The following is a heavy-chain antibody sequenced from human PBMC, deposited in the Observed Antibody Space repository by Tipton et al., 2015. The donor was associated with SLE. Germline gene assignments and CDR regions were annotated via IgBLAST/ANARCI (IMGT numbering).Heavy chain of an antibody. CDR1: GGSFSGYS. J-gene: IGHJ4*01. CDR2: TNPSGNT. CDR3: ARGAKERITLVRVRPYYFDY. V-gene: IGHV4-34*01. Sequence: TLSLTCAVYGGSFSGYSWSWIRQPPGKGLEWIGQTNPSGNTNYNPSLKSRVTISVDTSNNQLSLKLTSVTAADTAVYYCARGAKERITLVRVRPYYFDYWGQRSLVTVSS. D-gene: IGHD3-10*01.